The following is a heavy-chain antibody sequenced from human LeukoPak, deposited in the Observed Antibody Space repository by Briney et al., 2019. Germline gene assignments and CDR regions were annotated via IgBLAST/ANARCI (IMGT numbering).Heavy chain of an antibody. J-gene: IGHJ6*02. V-gene: IGHV3-30*02. CDR2: IWYDGSNK. Sequence: GGSLSPSRAASGFTFSGYGSHWVRQAPGKGLEWVAIIWYDGSNKYYADSVKGRFTISRDNSNNTLYLQMNSLRVEDTAVYYCAKDKMYTSTSHHYYAMDVRGQG. D-gene: IGHD5-24*01. CDR3: AKDKMYTSTSHHYYAMDV. CDR1: GFTFSGYG.